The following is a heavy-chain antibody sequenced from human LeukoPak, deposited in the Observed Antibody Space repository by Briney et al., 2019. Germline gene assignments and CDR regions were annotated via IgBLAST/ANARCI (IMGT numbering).Heavy chain of an antibody. CDR1: GFTFSSYT. CDR2: ISSGSSYI. Sequence: GGSLRLSCAASGFTFSSYTMNWVRQAPGKGLEWVSYISSGSSYIYYADSVKGRFTISRDNAKNSLYLQMNSLRAEDTAVYYCLSYSSGCPFDYWGQGTLVTVSS. V-gene: IGHV3-21*01. D-gene: IGHD6-19*01. J-gene: IGHJ4*02. CDR3: LSYSSGCPFDY.